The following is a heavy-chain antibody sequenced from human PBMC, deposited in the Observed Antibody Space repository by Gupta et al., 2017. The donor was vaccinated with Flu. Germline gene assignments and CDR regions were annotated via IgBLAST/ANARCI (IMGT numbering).Heavy chain of an antibody. CDR3: AKGPFYFES. Sequence: TFSYHGMGWVRQAPGKGLEWVSSISGSGGDTYYADSVKGRFTISRDNSKSTLYLQMNSLRAEDTAVFFCAKGPFYFESWGRGIMVTVSS. CDR2: ISGSGGDT. V-gene: IGHV3-23*01. CDR1: TFSYHG. J-gene: IGHJ4*02.